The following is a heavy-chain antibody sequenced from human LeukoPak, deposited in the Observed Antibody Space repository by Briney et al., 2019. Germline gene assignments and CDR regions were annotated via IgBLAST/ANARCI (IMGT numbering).Heavy chain of an antibody. J-gene: IGHJ4*02. V-gene: IGHV3-53*01. CDR1: GFIVSNNY. D-gene: IGHD3-22*01. CDR3: ARGIRSNDGGTYYPYHFDY. CDR2: IYVDNNV. Sequence: PGGSLRLSCVASGFIVSNNYLNWVRQAPGKGLEWLSIIYVDNNVYYADSVKGRFTISRDTSRNTVYLQMNSLTAEGTAIYYCARGIRSNDGGTYYPYHFDYWVQGTLVTVSS.